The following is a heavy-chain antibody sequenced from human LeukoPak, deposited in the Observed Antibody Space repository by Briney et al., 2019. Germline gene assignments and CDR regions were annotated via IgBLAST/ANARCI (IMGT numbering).Heavy chain of an antibody. V-gene: IGHV3-15*01. Sequence: GGSLRLSCAASGFTFSNAWMSWVRQAPGKGLEWVGRIKSKTDGGTTDYAAPVKGRFTISRDDSKNTLYLQMNSLKTEDTAVYYCTTDLQYYYDSSGYALAFDIWGQGTMVTVPS. D-gene: IGHD3-22*01. CDR1: GFTFSNAW. CDR3: TTDLQYYYDSSGYALAFDI. CDR2: IKSKTDGGTT. J-gene: IGHJ3*02.